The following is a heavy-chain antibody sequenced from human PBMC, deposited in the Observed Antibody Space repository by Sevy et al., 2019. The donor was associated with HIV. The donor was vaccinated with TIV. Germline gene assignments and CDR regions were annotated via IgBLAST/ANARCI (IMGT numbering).Heavy chain of an antibody. CDR3: ARGGGNGWYYFDY. CDR2: IIPILGTV. Sequence: ASVKVSCKASGGTFSSYGISWVRQAPGQGLEWMGGIIPILGTVNYAQKFQGRVTITADESTKTAYMELSSLGSEDTAVDNCARGGGNGWYYFDYWGQETLVTVSS. V-gene: IGHV1-69*13. J-gene: IGHJ4*02. D-gene: IGHD6-19*01. CDR1: GGTFSSYG.